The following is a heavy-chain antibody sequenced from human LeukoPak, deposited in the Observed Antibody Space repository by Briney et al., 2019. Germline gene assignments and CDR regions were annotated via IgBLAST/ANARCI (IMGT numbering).Heavy chain of an antibody. Sequence: GGSLRLSCAVSGFTFDKYAMRWVRQAPGKGPEWVSAITDRGDITYYADAVKGRFAISRDNSRNMLYLQMNSLRVEDTAIYFCAKRVSGVVGPVVDYWGQGTLVTVSS. V-gene: IGHV3-23*01. CDR3: AKRVSGVVGPVVDY. D-gene: IGHD2-21*01. J-gene: IGHJ4*02. CDR1: GFTFDKYA. CDR2: ITDRGDIT.